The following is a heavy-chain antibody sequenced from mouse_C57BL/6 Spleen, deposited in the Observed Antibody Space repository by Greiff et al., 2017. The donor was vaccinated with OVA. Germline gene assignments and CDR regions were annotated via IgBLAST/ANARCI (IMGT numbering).Heavy chain of an antibody. CDR1: GYTFTSYW. V-gene: IGHV1-50*01. CDR2: IDPSDSYT. J-gene: IGHJ2*01. CDR3: ARNNWDDY. D-gene: IGHD4-1*01. Sequence: QVQLQQPGAELVKPGALVKLSCKASGYTFTSYWMQWVKQRPGQGLEWIGEIDPSDSYTNYNQKFKGKATLTVDTSSSTAYMQLSSLTSEDSAVYYCARNNWDDYWGQGTTLTVSS.